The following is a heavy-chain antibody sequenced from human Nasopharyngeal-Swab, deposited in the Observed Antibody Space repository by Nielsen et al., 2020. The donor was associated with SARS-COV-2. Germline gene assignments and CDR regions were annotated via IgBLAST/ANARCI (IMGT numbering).Heavy chain of an antibody. CDR2: IYYSGNT. CDR1: GASITSGGYY. V-gene: IGHV4-31*03. D-gene: IGHD1-26*01. J-gene: IGHJ4*02. Sequence: SETLSLTCTVSGASITSGGYYWSWIRHLPGRGLEWIGYIYYSGNTFYNPSLKSRVTMSVDTSEHQFSLNLNSVTAADTAVYYCARGWAGHYFDYWGQGTLVTVSS. CDR3: ARGWAGHYFDY.